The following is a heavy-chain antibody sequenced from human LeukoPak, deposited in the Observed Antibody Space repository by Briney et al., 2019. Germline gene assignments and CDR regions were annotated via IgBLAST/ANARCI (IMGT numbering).Heavy chain of an antibody. J-gene: IGHJ6*04. CDR1: GFTFSSYW. CDR3: AELGITMIGGV. Sequence: GGSLRLSCAASGFTFSSYWMHWVRQAPGKGLVWVSRINSDGSSTSYADSVKGRFTISRDTAKNSLYLQMNSLRAEDTAVYYCAELGITMIGGVWGKGTTVTISS. V-gene: IGHV3-74*01. D-gene: IGHD3-10*02. CDR2: INSDGSST.